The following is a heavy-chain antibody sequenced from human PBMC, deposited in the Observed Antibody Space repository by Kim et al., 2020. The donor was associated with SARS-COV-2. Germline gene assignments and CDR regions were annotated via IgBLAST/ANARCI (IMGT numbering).Heavy chain of an antibody. CDR2: ISSSSSYI. D-gene: IGHD5-12*01. J-gene: IGHJ6*02. Sequence: GGSLRLSCAASGFTFSSYSMNWVRQAPGKGLEWVSSISSSSSYIYYADSVKGRFTISRDNAKNSLYLQMNSLRAEDTAVYYCARQMATIPPYYYYGMDVWGQGTTVTVSS. V-gene: IGHV3-21*01. CDR3: ARQMATIPPYYYYGMDV. CDR1: GFTFSSYS.